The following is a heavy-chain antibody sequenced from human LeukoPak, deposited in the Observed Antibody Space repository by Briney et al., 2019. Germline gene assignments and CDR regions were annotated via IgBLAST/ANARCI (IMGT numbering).Heavy chain of an antibody. V-gene: IGHV4-59*01. CDR2: ISYSGGT. D-gene: IGHD3-10*01. J-gene: IGHJ4*01. CDR1: GVSISSYY. Sequence: PSETLSLTCSVSGVSISSYYWSCIRQSPGKGLEWIGYISYSGGTNYNPSLKSRVTISLDTSKNQFSLQLSSVTVADTAVYYCVRGERLGGDYWGHGTLVTVSS. CDR3: VRGERLGGDY.